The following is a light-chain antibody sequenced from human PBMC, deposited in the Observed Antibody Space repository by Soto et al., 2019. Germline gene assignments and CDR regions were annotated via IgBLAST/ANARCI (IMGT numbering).Light chain of an antibody. Sequence: QSVLTQPASVYGSPGQSITISCTGTSSDIGSYLLVSWYQQHPGKAPQLMIYEGSKRPSGVSNRFSGSKSGNTASLTISGLQAEDEADYYCCSYTSTATRVFGGGTKLTVL. CDR2: EGS. CDR1: SSDIGSYLL. V-gene: IGLV2-14*02. J-gene: IGLJ3*02. CDR3: CSYTSTATRV.